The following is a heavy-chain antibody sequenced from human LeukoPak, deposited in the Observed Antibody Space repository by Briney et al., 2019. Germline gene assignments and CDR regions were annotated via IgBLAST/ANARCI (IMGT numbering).Heavy chain of an antibody. CDR1: GFTFSSYG. V-gene: IGHV3-33*06. D-gene: IGHD3-10*02. Sequence: GGSLRISCAASGFTFSSYGMQWVRQAPRKGLEWVAVIWYDGSNKYYADSVKGPFTISRDNSKNTLYLQMNSLRAEDTAVYYCAKGQRYLFGELSECDYWGQGTLVTVSS. J-gene: IGHJ4*02. CDR3: AKGQRYLFGELSECDY. CDR2: IWYDGSNK.